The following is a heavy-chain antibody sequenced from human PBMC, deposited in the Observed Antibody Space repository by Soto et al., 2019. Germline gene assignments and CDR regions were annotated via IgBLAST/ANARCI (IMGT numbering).Heavy chain of an antibody. CDR3: VRIIGNSWLDS. CDR1: GDSVSIYSGA. Sequence: SQTLSLTCVISGDSVSIYSGAWNWIRQSPSRGLEWLGRTYYRSKWYYDYAESVKSRIIISVDTSKNQFSLQLNSVTPDDAAVDYCVRIIGNSWLDSWGQGTLVTVSS. V-gene: IGHV6-1*01. CDR2: TYYRSKWYY. J-gene: IGHJ5*01.